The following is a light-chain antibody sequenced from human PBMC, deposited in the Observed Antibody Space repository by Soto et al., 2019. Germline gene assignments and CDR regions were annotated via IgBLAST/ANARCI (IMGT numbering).Light chain of an antibody. J-gene: IGLJ1*01. CDR1: VSDISAYNY. V-gene: IGLV2-14*01. CDR2: EVG. CDR3: SSYTSNNFYV. Sequence: QSVLTQPASLSGSPGQSITISCTGTVSDISAYNYVSWYQQHPGKASKLMIYEVGDRPSGLSNRFSGSKSGNTASLTISRLQPEDEADYYCSSYTSNNFYVFGTGTKVTVL.